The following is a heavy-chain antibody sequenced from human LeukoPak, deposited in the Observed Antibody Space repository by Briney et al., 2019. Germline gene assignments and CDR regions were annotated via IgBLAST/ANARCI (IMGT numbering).Heavy chain of an antibody. CDR3: AKDLSWRYYNSSGWYN. CDR1: GFTFSSYG. V-gene: IGHV3-30*18. D-gene: IGHD6-19*01. J-gene: IGHJ4*02. CDR2: ISYDGSNK. Sequence: GGSLRLSCAASGFTFSSYGMHGVRQAPGKGREWVAVISYDGSNKYYADSVKGRFTISRDNSKNTLYLQMNSLRAEDTAVYYCAKDLSWRYYNSSGWYNWGQGTLVTVSS.